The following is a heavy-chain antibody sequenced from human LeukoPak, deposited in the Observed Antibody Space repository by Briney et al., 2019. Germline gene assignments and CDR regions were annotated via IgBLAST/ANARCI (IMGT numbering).Heavy chain of an antibody. V-gene: IGHV4-39*07. D-gene: IGHD3-3*01. CDR3: ARVEWLYSGSYYYYYMDV. CDR1: GFTFSSYG. Sequence: PGGSLRLSCAASGFTFSSYGMSWIRQPPGKGLEWIGSIYYSGSTYYNPSLKSRVTISVDTSKNQFSLKLSSVTAADTAVYYCARVEWLYSGSYYYYYMDVWGKGTTVTISS. CDR2: IYYSGST. J-gene: IGHJ6*03.